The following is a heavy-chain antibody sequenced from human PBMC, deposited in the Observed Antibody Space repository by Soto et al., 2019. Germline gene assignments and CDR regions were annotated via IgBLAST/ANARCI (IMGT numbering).Heavy chain of an antibody. D-gene: IGHD5-12*01. CDR2: ISWNSGSI. CDR3: AKDSSGYAQHFDL. J-gene: IGHJ2*01. CDR1: GFTFDDYA. Sequence: EVQLVESGGGLVQPGRSLRLSCAASGFTFDDYAMHWVRQAPGKGLEWVSGISWNSGSIGYADSVKGRFTISRDNAKNSLYLQMNSLRDEDTALYYCAKDSSGYAQHFDLWGRGTLVTVSS. V-gene: IGHV3-9*01.